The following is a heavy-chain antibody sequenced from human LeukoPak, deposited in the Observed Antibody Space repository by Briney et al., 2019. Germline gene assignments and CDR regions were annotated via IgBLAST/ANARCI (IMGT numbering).Heavy chain of an antibody. Sequence: SETLSLTCTVSGGSISSYYWSWIRQPPGKGLEWIGYIYYSGSTNYNPSLKSRVTISVDTSKNQFSLKLSSVTAADTAVYYCARSSLHYYYYGMDVWGQGTTVTVSS. J-gene: IGHJ6*02. CDR3: ARSSLHYYYYGMDV. CDR2: IYYSGST. CDR1: GGSISSYY. V-gene: IGHV4-59*08.